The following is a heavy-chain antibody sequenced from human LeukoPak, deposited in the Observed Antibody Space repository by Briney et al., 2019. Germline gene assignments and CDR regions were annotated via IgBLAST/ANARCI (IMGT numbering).Heavy chain of an antibody. Sequence: GGSLRLSCAASGFTFSSIAMSWVRQAPDKGLAWVSTISGSGGGTYYADSVKGRFTISRDDSMNTLYLQMNSLRADDTAVYYCAKDLGRYRNNFFDYWGQGNLVTVSS. CDR3: AKDLGRYRNNFFDY. CDR2: ISGSGGGT. J-gene: IGHJ4*02. V-gene: IGHV3-23*01. D-gene: IGHD1-26*01. CDR1: GFTFSSIA.